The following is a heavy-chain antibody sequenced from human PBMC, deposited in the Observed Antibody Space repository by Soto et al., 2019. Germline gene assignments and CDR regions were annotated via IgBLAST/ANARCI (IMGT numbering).Heavy chain of an antibody. CDR1: GFTFNAHA. V-gene: IGHV3-23*01. Sequence: EVEVLESGGGLQQPGGSLRLSCVASGFTFNAHAMTWVRQGPGVGLEWTSSISGDGKRTYYAGSVKGRFTVSRNNSKNTLTVEMNSLRVEDTATYYCVKVWTGNKCPCLDVWGQGNRVTVSS. CDR3: VKVWTGNKCPCLDV. J-gene: IGHJ6*02. D-gene: IGHD3-9*01. CDR2: ISGDGKRT.